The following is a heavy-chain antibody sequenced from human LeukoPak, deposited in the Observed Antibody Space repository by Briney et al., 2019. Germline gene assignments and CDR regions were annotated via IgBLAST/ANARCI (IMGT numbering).Heavy chain of an antibody. J-gene: IGHJ5*02. CDR3: ARGATMVRGKGFDP. V-gene: IGHV4-34*01. D-gene: IGHD3-10*01. Sequence: PSETLSLTCAVYGGSFSGYYWSWIRQPPGKGLEWIGEINHSGSTNYNPSLKSRVTIPVDTSKNQFPLKLSSVTAADTAVYYCARGATMVRGKGFDPWGQGTLVTVSS. CDR1: GGSFSGYY. CDR2: INHSGST.